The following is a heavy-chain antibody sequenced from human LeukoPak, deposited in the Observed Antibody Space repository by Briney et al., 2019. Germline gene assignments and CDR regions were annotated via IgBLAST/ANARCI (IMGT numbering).Heavy chain of an antibody. CDR1: GFTFSRYW. J-gene: IGHJ4*02. D-gene: IGHD5-18*01. Sequence: GSLRLSCSASGFTFSRYWMSWVRQGPGKGLEGVANIKQDGSEKSYVDSVKGRFTISRDNAKNSLYLQMNSLRAEDTAVYYCARDQVHEYSYGYIYWGQGTLVTVSS. CDR3: ARDQVHEYSYGYIY. CDR2: IKQDGSEK. V-gene: IGHV3-7*01.